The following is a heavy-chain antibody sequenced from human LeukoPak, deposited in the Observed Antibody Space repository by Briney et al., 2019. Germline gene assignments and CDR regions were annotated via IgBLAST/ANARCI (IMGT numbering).Heavy chain of an antibody. CDR2: INPDSGDT. CDR3: ARAPEYYYDSSGSDFDY. V-gene: IGHV1-2*02. CDR1: GYTFTGYS. D-gene: IGHD3-22*01. Sequence: ASVKVSCKASGYTFTGYSMHWVRQAPGQGLEWMGWINPDSGDTKYAQKFQGRVTMTRDTSISTAYMELSRLRSDDTAVYYCARAPEYYYDSSGSDFDYWGQGTLVTVSS. J-gene: IGHJ4*02.